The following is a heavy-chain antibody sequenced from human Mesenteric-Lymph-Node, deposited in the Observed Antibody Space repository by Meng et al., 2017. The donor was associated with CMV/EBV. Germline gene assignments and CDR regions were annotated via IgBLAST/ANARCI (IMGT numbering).Heavy chain of an antibody. Sequence: ISGAASGLTFSSYAMSWVRQDSGKGLGWVSTISVGGGPTYYADSVKGRFTISRDNSKSTLYLQMNSLRAEDTAVYYCAKVSGGTFDYWGQGTLVTVSS. CDR1: GLTFSSYA. CDR2: ISVGGGPT. CDR3: AKVSGGTFDY. D-gene: IGHD1-1*01. V-gene: IGHV3-23*01. J-gene: IGHJ4*02.